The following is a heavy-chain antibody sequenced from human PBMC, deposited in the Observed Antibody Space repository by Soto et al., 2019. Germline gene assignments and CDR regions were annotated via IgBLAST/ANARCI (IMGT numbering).Heavy chain of an antibody. CDR1: GGSISSSSYY. J-gene: IGHJ6*02. D-gene: IGHD3-22*01. Sequence: PSETLSLTCTVSGGSISSSSYYWGWIRQPPGKGLEWIGSIYYSGSTYYNPSLKSRVTISVDTSKNQFSLKLSSVTAADTAVYYCASDSRGYYYGMDVWGQGTTVTVSS. CDR3: ASDSRGYYYGMDV. V-gene: IGHV4-39*01. CDR2: IYYSGST.